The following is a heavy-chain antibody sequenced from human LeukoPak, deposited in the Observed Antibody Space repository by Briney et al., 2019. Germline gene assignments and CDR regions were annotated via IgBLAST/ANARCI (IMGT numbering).Heavy chain of an antibody. CDR1: GFTFSSYA. J-gene: IGHJ4*02. CDR3: ASTLIGGSGSYYNGEGIDY. V-gene: IGHV3-30*14. D-gene: IGHD3-10*01. CDR2: ISYDGSNK. Sequence: PGRSLRLSCAASGFTFSSYAMHWVRQAPGKGLEWVAVISYDGSNKYYADSVKGRFTISRDNSKNTLYLQMNSLRAEDTAVYYCASTLIGGSGSYYNGEGIDYWGQGTLVTVSS.